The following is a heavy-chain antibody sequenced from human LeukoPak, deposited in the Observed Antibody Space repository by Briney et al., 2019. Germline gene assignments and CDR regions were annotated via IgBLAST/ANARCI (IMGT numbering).Heavy chain of an antibody. V-gene: IGHV3-23*01. CDR2: ISESGDST. Sequence: GGSLRLSCAASGFSFKSYAMNWVRQAPGRGLEWVSSISESGDSTHYADSVKGRFTISRDNSLNTLYLQMNGLRAEDTATYYCAKGSGSYAYDIFDIWGQGTMLTVSS. J-gene: IGHJ3*02. CDR3: AKGSGSYAYDIFDI. CDR1: GFSFKSYA. D-gene: IGHD3-22*01.